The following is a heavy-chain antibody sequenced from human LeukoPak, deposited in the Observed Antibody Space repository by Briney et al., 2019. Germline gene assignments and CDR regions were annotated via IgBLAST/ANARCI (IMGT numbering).Heavy chain of an antibody. CDR3: AREPTASQKNWNYVTPYYYYYYMDV. CDR1: GFTFSSYW. J-gene: IGHJ6*03. CDR2: IKQDGSEK. D-gene: IGHD1-7*01. Sequence: GGSLRLSCAASGFTFSSYWMSWVRQAPGKGLEWVANIKQDGSEKYYVDSVKGRFTISRDNAKNSLYLQMNSLRAEDTAVYYCAREPTASQKNWNYVTPYYYYYYMDVWGKGTTVTVSS. V-gene: IGHV3-7*01.